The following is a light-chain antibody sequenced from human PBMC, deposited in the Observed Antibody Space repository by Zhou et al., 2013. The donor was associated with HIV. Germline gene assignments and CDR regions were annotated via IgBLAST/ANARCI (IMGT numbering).Light chain of an antibody. V-gene: IGKV1-9*01. CDR1: QNISTY. J-gene: IGKJ4*01. CDR2: AAS. Sequence: DIQMTQSPSPLSASVGDRITITCRADQNISTYLNWYQHKPGKAPKLLIYAASTLQSGVPPRFSGGGFGTDFTLTISNLQPEDFATYYCQQFSTDPLTFGGGTKVDIK. CDR3: QQFSTDPLT.